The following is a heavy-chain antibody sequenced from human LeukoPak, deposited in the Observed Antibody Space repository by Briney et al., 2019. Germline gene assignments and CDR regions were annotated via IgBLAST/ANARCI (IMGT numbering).Heavy chain of an antibody. D-gene: IGHD3-22*01. CDR1: GFIFTSYS. Sequence: GGSLRLSCAASGFIFTSYSMNWVRQAPGKGLEWISYISSSSTIYYADSVRGRFTISRDNAKNSLYLQMNSLRAEDTAVYYCARGFHRYNYDSGAYSVYWGQGTLVTVSS. V-gene: IGHV3-48*01. J-gene: IGHJ4*02. CDR2: ISSSSTI. CDR3: ARGFHRYNYDSGAYSVY.